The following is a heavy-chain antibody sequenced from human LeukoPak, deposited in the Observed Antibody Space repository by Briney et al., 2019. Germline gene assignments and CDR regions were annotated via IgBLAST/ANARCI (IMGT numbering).Heavy chain of an antibody. CDR3: ARSYDFWKGPPATETFDY. D-gene: IGHD3-3*01. Sequence: ASVKVSCKASGGTFSSYAISWVRQAPGQGLEWMGRIIPILGIANYAQKFQGRVTITADKSTSTAYMELSSLRSEDTAVYYCARSYDFWKGPPATETFDYWGQGTLVTVSS. CDR1: GGTFSSYA. V-gene: IGHV1-69*04. CDR2: IIPILGIA. J-gene: IGHJ4*02.